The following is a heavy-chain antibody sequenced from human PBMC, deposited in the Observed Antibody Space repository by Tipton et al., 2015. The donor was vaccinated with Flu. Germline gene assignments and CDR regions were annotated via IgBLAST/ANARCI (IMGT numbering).Heavy chain of an antibody. CDR3: ARLRYFVWLFPGWFVL. CDR2: IYPGDSDT. J-gene: IGHJ2*01. CDR1: GYSFTSYW. Sequence: QLVQSGAEVKKPGESLKISCKGSGYSFTSYWIGWVRQMPGKGLEWMGIIYPGDSDTRYSPSFQGQVTISADKSISTAYLQWSSLKASDPAIYYCARLRYFVWLFPGWFVLWGRCSLVTVSS. D-gene: IGHD3-9*01. V-gene: IGHV5-51*01.